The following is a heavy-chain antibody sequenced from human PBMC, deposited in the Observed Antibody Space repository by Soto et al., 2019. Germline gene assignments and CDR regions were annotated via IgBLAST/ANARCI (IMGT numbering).Heavy chain of an antibody. D-gene: IGHD2-2*01. J-gene: IGHJ2*01. CDR1: GFTFIDYA. CDR3: AREILWATSRPHYWYFDY. Sequence: EVQLLESGGGFVQPGGSLRLSCAGSGFTFIDYAMNWVRQAPGKGLEWVSPISGGGDAAFFPDSVRGRFTISRDNSKTTVTPQMTSLLVEDRAVYYCAREILWATSRPHYWYFDYWGRGTLVTVSS. CDR2: ISGGGDAA. V-gene: IGHV3-23*01.